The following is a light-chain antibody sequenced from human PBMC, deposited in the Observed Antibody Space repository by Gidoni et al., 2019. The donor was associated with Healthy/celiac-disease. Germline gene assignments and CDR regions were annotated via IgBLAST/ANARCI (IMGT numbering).Light chain of an antibody. CDR1: QSVSSY. V-gene: IGKV3-11*01. CDR3: QQRSNWPPVFT. J-gene: IGKJ3*01. Sequence: EIVLTQSPATLSLSPGERATLSCRASQSVSSYLAWYQQKPGQAPVLLIYDASNRATGIPARFSGSGSGTDFTLTISSLEPEDFAVYYCQQRSNWPPVFTFGPXTKVDIK. CDR2: DAS.